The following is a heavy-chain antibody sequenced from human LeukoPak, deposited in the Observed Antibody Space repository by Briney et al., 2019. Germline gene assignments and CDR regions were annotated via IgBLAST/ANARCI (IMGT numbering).Heavy chain of an antibody. CDR1: GFTFSDFY. CDR3: YCGSGSNFDY. V-gene: IGHV3-53*01. CDR2: IYSGGST. J-gene: IGHJ4*02. D-gene: IGHD3-10*01. Sequence: GGSLRLSCAASGFTFSDFYMTWIRQAPGQGLEWVSVIYSGGSTYYADSVKGRFTISRDKSRNTLYLQMNSLRAEDTAVYYCYCGSGSNFDYWGQGTLVTVSS.